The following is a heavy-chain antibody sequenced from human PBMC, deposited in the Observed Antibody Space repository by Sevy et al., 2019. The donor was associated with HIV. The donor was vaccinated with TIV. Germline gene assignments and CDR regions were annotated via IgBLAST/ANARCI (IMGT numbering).Heavy chain of an antibody. Sequence: GGSLRLSCAASGFTFSTYSMNWVCQAPGKGLEGVSSISSSSNYIYYADSVKGRFTISRDNAKNSLYLQMNSLRAEDTAVYYCATDNWNYVDYWGQGTLVTVSS. CDR1: GFTFSTYS. CDR3: ATDNWNYVDY. J-gene: IGHJ4*02. CDR2: ISSSSNYI. V-gene: IGHV3-21*01. D-gene: IGHD1-1*01.